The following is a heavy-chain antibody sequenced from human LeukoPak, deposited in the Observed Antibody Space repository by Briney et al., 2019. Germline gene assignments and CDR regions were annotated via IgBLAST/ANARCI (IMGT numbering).Heavy chain of an antibody. CDR3: ARGGAVPAAGGYYGMDV. D-gene: IGHD2-2*01. CDR2: IGSSSSYI. Sequence: GGSLRLSCAASGFTFSSYSMNWVRQAPGKGLEWVSSIGSSSSYIYYADSVKGRFTISRDNAKNSLYLQMNSLRAEDTAVYYCARGGAVPAAGGYYGMDVWGQGTTVTVSS. J-gene: IGHJ6*02. V-gene: IGHV3-21*01. CDR1: GFTFSSYS.